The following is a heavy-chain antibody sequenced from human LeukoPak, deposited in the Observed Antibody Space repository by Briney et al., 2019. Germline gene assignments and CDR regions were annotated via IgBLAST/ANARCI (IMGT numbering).Heavy chain of an antibody. CDR1: GFTFKSYA. CDR2: ISGSGDST. Sequence: GGSLRLSCAVSGFTFKSYAMSWVRQSPGKGLEWVSAISGSGDSTFYADSVKGRFTISRDYSKNTLYLQMNSLRAEDTAVYYCARGPSYGDYFDYWGQGTLVTVSS. D-gene: IGHD4-17*01. V-gene: IGHV3-23*01. CDR3: ARGPSYGDYFDY. J-gene: IGHJ4*02.